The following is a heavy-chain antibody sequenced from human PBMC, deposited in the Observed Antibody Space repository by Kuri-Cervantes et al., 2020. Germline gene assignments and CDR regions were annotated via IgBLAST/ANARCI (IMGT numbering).Heavy chain of an antibody. V-gene: IGHV7-4-1*02. D-gene: IGHD3-16*02. CDR2: INTNTGNP. Sequence: ASVKVSCKASGYTFTSYAMNWVRQAPGQGLEWMGWINTNTGNPTYAQGFTGRFVFSLDTSVSTAYLQISSLKAEDTAVYYCAADRRSYDYVWGSYRVNFDYWGQGTLVTVSS. J-gene: IGHJ4*02. CDR3: AADRRSYDYVWGSYRVNFDY. CDR1: GYTFTSYA.